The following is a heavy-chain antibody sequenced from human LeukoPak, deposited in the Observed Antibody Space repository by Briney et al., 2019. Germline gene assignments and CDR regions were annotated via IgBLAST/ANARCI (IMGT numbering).Heavy chain of an antibody. Sequence: SETLSLTCTVSGGSISSSSYYWGWIRQPPGKGLEWIGSIYYSGSTYYNPSLKSRVTISVDTSKNQFSLKLSSVTAADTAVYYCARHYGSDFWSEYWRQGTLVTVSS. CDR2: IYYSGST. J-gene: IGHJ4*02. D-gene: IGHD3-3*01. V-gene: IGHV4-39*01. CDR1: GGSISSSSYY. CDR3: ARHYGSDFWSEY.